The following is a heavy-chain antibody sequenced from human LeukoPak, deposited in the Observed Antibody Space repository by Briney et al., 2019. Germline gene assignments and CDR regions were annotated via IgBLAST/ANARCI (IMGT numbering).Heavy chain of an antibody. J-gene: IGHJ4*02. V-gene: IGHV7-4-1*02. CDR2: INTKTGNP. Sequence: ASVKVSCKASGYTFTSYAINWVRQAPGQGLERMGWINTKTGNPTYVQGFTGRFVFSLDTSVSTAYLQISSLETEDTAVYYCARCSSPFCGYWGLGTLVTVSS. CDR3: ARCSSPFCGY. CDR1: GYTFTSYA. D-gene: IGHD6-6*01.